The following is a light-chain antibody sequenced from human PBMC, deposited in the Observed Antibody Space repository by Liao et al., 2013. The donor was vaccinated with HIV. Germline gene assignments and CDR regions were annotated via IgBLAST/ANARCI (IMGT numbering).Light chain of an antibody. CDR1: NIGRKS. J-gene: IGLJ1*01. Sequence: SYELTQPPSVSVAPGKTARITCGGNNIGRKSVHWYQQKPGQAPVLVIYYNTDRPSGIPERFSGSNSGNTATLTISRVEAGDEADYYCQLWDRSSAHPCVFGPGTKVTVL. CDR3: QLWDRSSAHPCV. V-gene: IGLV3-21*04. CDR2: YNT.